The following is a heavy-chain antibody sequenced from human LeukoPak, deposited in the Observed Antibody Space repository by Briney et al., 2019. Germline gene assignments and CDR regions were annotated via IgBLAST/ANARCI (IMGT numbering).Heavy chain of an antibody. J-gene: IGHJ5*02. CDR2: IYYSGST. V-gene: IGHV4-39*07. CDR3: ARVGSNVVVVAAKRSMYNWFDP. D-gene: IGHD2-15*01. Sequence: SETLSLTCTVSGGSISSYYWGWIRQPPGKGLEWIGSIYYSGSTYYNPSLKSRVTISVDTSKNQFSLKLSSVTAADTAVYYCARVGSNVVVVAAKRSMYNWFDPWGQGTLVTVSS. CDR1: GGSISSYY.